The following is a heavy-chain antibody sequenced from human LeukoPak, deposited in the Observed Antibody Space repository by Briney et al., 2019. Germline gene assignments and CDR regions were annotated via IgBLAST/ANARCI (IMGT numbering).Heavy chain of an antibody. J-gene: IGHJ4*02. CDR1: GFTVSSNY. D-gene: IGHD5-18*01. V-gene: IGHV3-53*05. CDR2: IYSGGST. CDR3: AKGRRRGYAYGTIDS. Sequence: GGSLRLSCAASGFTVSSNYMSWVRQAPGKGLEWDSVIYSGGSTYYADSVKGRFTISRDNSKNFLYLQMNSLTSEDTALYYCAKGRRRGYAYGTIDSWGQGTLVTVSS.